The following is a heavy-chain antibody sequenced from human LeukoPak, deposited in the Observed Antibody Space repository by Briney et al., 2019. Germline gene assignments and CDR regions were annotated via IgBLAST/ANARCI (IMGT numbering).Heavy chain of an antibody. Sequence: GESLKISCKGSGYGFTSYWIGWVRQMPGKGLEWMGIIYPGDSDTSYSPSFKGQVTISADKSISTAYLQWSSMRASDTAMYSCARRFDTLYGYNFLAFYIWGQGTMVTVSS. J-gene: IGHJ3*02. CDR2: IYPGDSDT. D-gene: IGHD5-24*01. CDR1: GYGFTSYW. CDR3: ARRFDTLYGYNFLAFYI. V-gene: IGHV5-51*03.